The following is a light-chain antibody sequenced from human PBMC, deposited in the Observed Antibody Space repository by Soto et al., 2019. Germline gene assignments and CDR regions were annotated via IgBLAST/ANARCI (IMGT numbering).Light chain of an antibody. CDR1: QSVSSNF. Sequence: EIVLTQSPATLSLSPGERATLSCRASQSVSSNFLAWYQQKPGQSPRLLIYGVSSRATAIPDRFSGSGSGTDFTLTISSLEPEDFAVYYCHQYSSSPATFGQGTKVDIK. J-gene: IGKJ1*01. V-gene: IGKV3-20*01. CDR2: GVS. CDR3: HQYSSSPAT.